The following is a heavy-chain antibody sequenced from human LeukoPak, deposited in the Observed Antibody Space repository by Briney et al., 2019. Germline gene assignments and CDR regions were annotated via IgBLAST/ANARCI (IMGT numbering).Heavy chain of an antibody. J-gene: IGHJ4*02. Sequence: PGGSLRLSCAASGFTFSSYAMSWVRQAPGKGLEWVSAISGSGGSTYYADSVKGRFTISRDNSKNTLYLQMNSLRAEDTAVYYCAKDRHYYDSSGYYREVVTDWGQGTLVTVSS. CDR2: ISGSGGST. D-gene: IGHD3-22*01. V-gene: IGHV3-23*01. CDR3: AKDRHYYDSSGYYREVVTD. CDR1: GFTFSSYA.